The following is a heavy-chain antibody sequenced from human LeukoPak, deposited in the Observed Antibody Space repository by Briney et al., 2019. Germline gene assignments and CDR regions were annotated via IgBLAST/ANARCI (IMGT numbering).Heavy chain of an antibody. Sequence: SETLSLTCSVSGVSISSGSNYWGWIRQPPGKTLEWIGSIYSSSCTYYNPSLKSRAIILIDTAKNHVSLNLSSVTAADTAVYYCARLGAWIQLSQGYLDLWGRGTLVTVSS. CDR2: IYSSSCT. D-gene: IGHD5-18*01. J-gene: IGHJ2*01. CDR3: ARLGAWIQLSQGYLDL. V-gene: IGHV4-39*07. CDR1: GVSISSGSNY.